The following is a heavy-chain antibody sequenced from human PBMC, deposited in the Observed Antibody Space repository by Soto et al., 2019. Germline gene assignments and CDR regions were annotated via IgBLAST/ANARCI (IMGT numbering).Heavy chain of an antibody. CDR3: ARGWGSSGWSRGWFDP. V-gene: IGHV4-59*01. CDR1: GGSISSYY. CDR2: IYYSGST. Sequence: PSETLSLTCTVSGGSISSYYWSWIRQPPGKGLEWIGYIYYSGSTNYNPSLKSRVTISVDTSKNQFSLKLSSVTAADTAVYYCARGWGSSGWSRGWFDPWGQGTLVTVSS. D-gene: IGHD6-19*01. J-gene: IGHJ5*02.